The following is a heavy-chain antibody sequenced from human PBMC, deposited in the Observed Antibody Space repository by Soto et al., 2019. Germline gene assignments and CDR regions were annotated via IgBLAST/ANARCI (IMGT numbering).Heavy chain of an antibody. CDR2: INPSGGST. V-gene: IGHV1-46*01. CDR1: GYTFTSYY. J-gene: IGHJ6*02. D-gene: IGHD6-6*01. Sequence: ASVKVSCKASGYTFTSYYIHWVRQAPGQGLEWMAIINPSGGSTSSAQKFQGRVTMTRDTSTSTVYMELSSLRSVDTAVYYCARSIEISLAARMTLYDYGLDVWGQGTTVTVSS. CDR3: ARSIEISLAARMTLYDYGLDV.